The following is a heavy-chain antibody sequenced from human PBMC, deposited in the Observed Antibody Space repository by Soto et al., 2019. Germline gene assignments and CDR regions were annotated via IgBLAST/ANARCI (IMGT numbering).Heavy chain of an antibody. V-gene: IGHV3-23*01. J-gene: IGHJ6*02. CDR1: GFTFSSYA. D-gene: IGHD4-17*01. CDR3: AKFHYGDYDWASGMDV. CDR2: ISGSGGST. Sequence: GGSLRLSCAASGFTFSSYAMSWVRQAPGKGLEWVSAISGSGGSTYYADSAKGRFTISRDNSKNTLYLQMNSLRAEDTAVYYCAKFHYGDYDWASGMDVWGQGTTVTVSS.